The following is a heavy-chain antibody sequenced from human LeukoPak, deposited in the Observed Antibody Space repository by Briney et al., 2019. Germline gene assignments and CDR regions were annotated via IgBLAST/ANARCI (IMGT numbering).Heavy chain of an antibody. Sequence: SETLSLTCTVSGGSISSYYWTWIRQPAGKGLEWIGRIYASGSNNYNPSLKSRVTMSVDTSKNQFSLKLSSVTAADTAVYYCARDDILTGYRPLDYWGQGTLVTVSS. CDR2: IYASGSN. CDR3: ARDDILTGYRPLDY. J-gene: IGHJ4*02. D-gene: IGHD3-9*01. CDR1: GGSISSYY. V-gene: IGHV4-4*07.